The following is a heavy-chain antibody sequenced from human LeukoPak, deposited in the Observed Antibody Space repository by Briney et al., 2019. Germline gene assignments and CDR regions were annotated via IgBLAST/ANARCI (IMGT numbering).Heavy chain of an antibody. D-gene: IGHD3-10*01. Sequence: ASVKVSCKAFGYTFTGYYMHWVRQAPGQGLEWMGWINPNSGGTNYAQKFQGRVTMTRDTSISTAYMELSRLRSDDTAVYYCARVGASGENWFDPWGQGTLVTVSS. CDR3: ARVGASGENWFDP. CDR1: GYTFTGYY. J-gene: IGHJ5*02. V-gene: IGHV1-2*02. CDR2: INPNSGGT.